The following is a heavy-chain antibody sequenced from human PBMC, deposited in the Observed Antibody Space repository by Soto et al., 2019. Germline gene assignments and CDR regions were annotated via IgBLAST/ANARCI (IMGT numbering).Heavy chain of an antibody. V-gene: IGHV4-59*01. CDR1: GGSISGYY. D-gene: IGHD2-21*02. Sequence: PSETLSLTCTVSGGSISGYYWSWIRQPPGKGLEWIGNVYYSGGAKYNPSVKRRVSISVDTSKNQFSLNLSSVTAADTAVYYCTRDGDGRMTKNPYYYYGMDVWGPGITVTV. CDR3: TRDGDGRMTKNPYYYYGMDV. J-gene: IGHJ6*02. CDR2: VYYSGGA.